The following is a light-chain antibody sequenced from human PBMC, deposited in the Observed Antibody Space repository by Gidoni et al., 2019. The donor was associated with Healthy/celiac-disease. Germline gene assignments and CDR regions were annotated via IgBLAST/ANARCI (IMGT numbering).Light chain of an antibody. Sequence: EIVMTQAPATLSVSPGERATRSCRASQSVSSNLAWYQQKPGQAPRLLIYGASTRATGIPARFSGSGSGTEFTLTISSLQSEDFAVYYCQKYNNWPPTFGQGTKVEIK. J-gene: IGKJ1*01. CDR3: QKYNNWPPT. V-gene: IGKV3-15*01. CDR1: QSVSSN. CDR2: GAS.